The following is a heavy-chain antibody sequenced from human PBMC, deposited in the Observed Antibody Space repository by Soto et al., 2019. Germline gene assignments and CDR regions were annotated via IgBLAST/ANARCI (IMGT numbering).Heavy chain of an antibody. CDR2: IWYDGSNK. D-gene: IGHD4-17*01. Sequence: PGGSLRLSCAASGFTFSSYGMHWVRQAPGKGLEWVAVIWYDGSNKYYADSVKGRFTISRDNSKNTLYLQMNSLRAEDTAVYYCARDPSGEHYYYYGMDVWGQGTTVTVSS. CDR3: ARDPSGEHYYYYGMDV. V-gene: IGHV3-33*01. J-gene: IGHJ6*02. CDR1: GFTFSSYG.